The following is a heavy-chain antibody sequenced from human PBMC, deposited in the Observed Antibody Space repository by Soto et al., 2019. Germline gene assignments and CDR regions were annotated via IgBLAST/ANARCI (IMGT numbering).Heavy chain of an antibody. CDR2: ISDGGDLT. V-gene: IGHV3-23*01. D-gene: IGHD6-6*01. CDR1: GFAFSSHP. CDR3: ARRAFGSSRSFDL. J-gene: IGHJ3*01. Sequence: PGGSLRLSCAASGFAFSSHPMSWVRQAPERGLEWVSGISDGGDLTYNADSVKGRFTTSRDNSKNILFLQMNSLRAEDTALYYCARRAFGSSRSFDLWGQGTMVTVS.